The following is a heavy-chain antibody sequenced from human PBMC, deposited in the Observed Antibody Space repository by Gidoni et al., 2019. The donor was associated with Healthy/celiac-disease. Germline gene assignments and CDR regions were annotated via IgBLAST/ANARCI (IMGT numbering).Heavy chain of an antibody. CDR2: ISDDGSNK. D-gene: IGHD3-3*01. V-gene: IGHV3-30*18. CDR1: GFTFSSYG. Sequence: QVQLVESGGGVVQPGRSLRLSCAASGFTFSSYGMHWVRQAPGKGLEWVAVISDDGSNKYYADSVKGRFTISRDNSKNTLYLQMNSLRAEDTAVYYCAKDRGYDFWSGYYSYYYYGMDVWGQGTTVTVSS. J-gene: IGHJ6*02. CDR3: AKDRGYDFWSGYYSYYYYGMDV.